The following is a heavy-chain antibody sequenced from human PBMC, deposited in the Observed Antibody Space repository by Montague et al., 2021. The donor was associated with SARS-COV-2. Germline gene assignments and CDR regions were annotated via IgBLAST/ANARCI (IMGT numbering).Heavy chain of an antibody. CDR2: IYYRSIT. V-gene: IGHV4-31*02. Sequence: IYYRSITYYTPSLKSRVTISVDPSKNQFSLKLSSVTAADTAVYYCARGGSYSSVWYGVDYYYGRDVWGQGTTVTGS. D-gene: IGHD6-19*01. CDR3: ARGGSYSSVWYGVDYYYGRDV. J-gene: IGHJ6*02.